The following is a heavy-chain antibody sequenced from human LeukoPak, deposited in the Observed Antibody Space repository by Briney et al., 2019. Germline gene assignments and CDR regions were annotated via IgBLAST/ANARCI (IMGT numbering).Heavy chain of an antibody. CDR1: GFTFSSYG. CDR3: AKCSVGSWVYYYYYYYMDV. D-gene: IGHD6-13*01. J-gene: IGHJ6*03. CDR2: IRYDGSNK. V-gene: IGHV3-30*02. Sequence: PGGSLRLSCAASGFTFSSYGMHWVRQAPGKGLEWVAFIRYDGSNKYYADSVKGRFTISRDNSKNTLYLQMNSLRAEDTAVYYCAKCSVGSWVYYYYYYYMDVWGKGTTVTASS.